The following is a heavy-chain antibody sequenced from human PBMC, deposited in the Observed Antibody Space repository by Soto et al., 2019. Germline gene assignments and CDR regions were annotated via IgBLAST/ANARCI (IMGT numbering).Heavy chain of an antibody. Sequence: PGGSLRLSCAASGFTFSSYAMHWVRQAPGKGLEWVALISYDGSNKYCADSVEGRFTISRDNSKNTLYLQMNSLRDEDTALYYCVREPYYYGSRYVFDIWGQGTMVTVSS. CDR2: ISYDGSNK. CDR1: GFTFSSYA. J-gene: IGHJ3*02. V-gene: IGHV3-30-3*01. D-gene: IGHD3-10*01. CDR3: VREPYYYGSRYVFDI.